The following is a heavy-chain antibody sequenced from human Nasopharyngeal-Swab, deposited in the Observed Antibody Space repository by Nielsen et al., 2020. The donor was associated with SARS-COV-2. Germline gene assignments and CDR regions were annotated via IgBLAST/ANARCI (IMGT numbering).Heavy chain of an antibody. CDR3: ARHYDFWSGYYNSHFYGMDV. V-gene: IGHV3-7*01. CDR2: IKQDGSGS. D-gene: IGHD3-3*01. CDR1: GFTFSKFY. Sequence: GGSLRLSCAASGFTFSKFYMSWVRQAAGKGLEWVANIKQDGSGSYYVDSVKGRFTISRDDANNSLYLQMNSLRAEDTAVYYCARHYDFWSGYYNSHFYGMDVWGQGTTVTVSS. J-gene: IGHJ6*02.